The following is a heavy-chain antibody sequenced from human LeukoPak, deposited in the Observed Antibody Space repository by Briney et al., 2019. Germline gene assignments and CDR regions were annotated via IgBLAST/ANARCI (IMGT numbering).Heavy chain of an antibody. Sequence: GGSLRLSYVASGFTGSSNYMSWVRQAPGKGLEWVSIISGGGNTYYADSVKDRFTISRDNSKSTLYLQMKSLRAEDTAVYYCGSRDKGYYYGLDVWGQGTTVTVSS. V-gene: IGHV3-66*01. J-gene: IGHJ6*02. CDR2: ISGGGNT. D-gene: IGHD5-24*01. CDR3: GSRDKGYYYGLDV. CDR1: GFTGSSNY.